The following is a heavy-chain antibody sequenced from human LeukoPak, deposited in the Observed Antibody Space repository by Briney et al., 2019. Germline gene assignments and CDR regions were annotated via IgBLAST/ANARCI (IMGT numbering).Heavy chain of an antibody. Sequence: SETLSLTCAVYGGSFSGYYWSWIRQPPGKGLEWIGEINHSGSTNYNPSLKSRVTISVDTSKNQFSLKLSSVTAADTAVCYCARGKAQRLYYYGMDVWGKGTTVTVSS. CDR1: GGSFSGYY. V-gene: IGHV4-34*01. D-gene: IGHD2-2*01. CDR2: INHSGST. CDR3: ARGKAQRLYYYGMDV. J-gene: IGHJ6*04.